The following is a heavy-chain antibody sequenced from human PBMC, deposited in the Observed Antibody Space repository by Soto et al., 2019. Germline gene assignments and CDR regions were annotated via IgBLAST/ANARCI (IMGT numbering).Heavy chain of an antibody. CDR3: ARLSHTKPYYDTLSHFDY. Sequence: PSGTLSLTXTVXGGSISSGGYYWSWIRPHPGKGLEWIGYIYYSGSTYYNPSLKSRVTISVDTSKNQFSLKLSSVTAADTAVYYCARLSHTKPYYDTLSHFDYWGQGTLVTVSS. CDR1: GGSISSGGYY. J-gene: IGHJ4*02. CDR2: IYYSGST. V-gene: IGHV4-31*03. D-gene: IGHD3-22*01.